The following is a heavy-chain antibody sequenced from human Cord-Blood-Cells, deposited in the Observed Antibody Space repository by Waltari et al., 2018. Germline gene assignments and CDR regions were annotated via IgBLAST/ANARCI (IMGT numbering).Heavy chain of an antibody. V-gene: IGHV4-59*01. J-gene: IGHJ5*02. CDR3: ARMYSSSCNWFDP. CDR2: IYYSGRP. Sequence: QVQLQESGPGLVKPSETLSLTCTVSGGSISSYYWSWIRQPPGKGLEWLGYIYYSGRPNYNPSLKSRVTISVDTSKNQFSLELSSVTAADTAVYYWARMYSSSCNWFDPWGQGTLVTVSS. CDR1: GGSISSYY. D-gene: IGHD6-13*01.